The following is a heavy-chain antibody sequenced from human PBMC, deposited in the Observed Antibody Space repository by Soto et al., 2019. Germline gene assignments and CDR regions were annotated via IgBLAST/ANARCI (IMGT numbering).Heavy chain of an antibody. CDR1: GGSIRSYY. CDR2: IYYSGST. Sequence: QVQLQESGPGLVKPSETLSLTCTVSGGSIRSYYWSWIRQPPGKGLEWIGYIYYSGSTNYNPSLKVRVNISVGPSKNPFSLKLSSVTAADTAVYYCARGGTMVRGLLYYFDYWGQGTLVTVSS. V-gene: IGHV4-59*01. CDR3: ARGGTMVRGLLYYFDY. D-gene: IGHD3-10*01. J-gene: IGHJ4*02.